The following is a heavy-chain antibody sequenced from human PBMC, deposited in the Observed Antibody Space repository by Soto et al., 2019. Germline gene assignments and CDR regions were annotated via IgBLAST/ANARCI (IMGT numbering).Heavy chain of an antibody. CDR1: GYTFTSYG. V-gene: IGHV1-18*01. D-gene: IGHD6-6*01. J-gene: IGHJ5*02. Sequence: QVQLVQSGAEVKKPGASVKVSCKASGYTFTSYGISWGRQAPGEVLEWMGWISAYNGNTNYAQKLEGRVTMTTDTSTSNAYMELRSMRSDDTAVCYCARSSGSAYWIDPWGQGTLVTVSS. CDR3: ARSSGSAYWIDP. CDR2: ISAYNGNT.